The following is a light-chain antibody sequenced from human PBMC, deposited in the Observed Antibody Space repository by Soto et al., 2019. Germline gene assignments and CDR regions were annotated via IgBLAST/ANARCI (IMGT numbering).Light chain of an antibody. V-gene: IGLV2-11*01. J-gene: IGLJ1*01. CDR2: DAS. CDR1: SSDVGGYNY. CDR3: RSYAGSYTFEV. Sequence: QSSLTQPRSVSGSPGQSVTISCPGTSSDVGGYNYVSWYQQHPGKAPKLMIYDASKRPSGVPDRFSGSKSGNTASLTISGLQAEDEADYYCRSYAGSYTFEVFGTGTKVTVL.